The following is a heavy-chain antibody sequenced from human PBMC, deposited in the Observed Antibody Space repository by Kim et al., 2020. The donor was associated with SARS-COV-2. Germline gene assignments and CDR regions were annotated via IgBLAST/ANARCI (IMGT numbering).Heavy chain of an antibody. CDR2: FDPEDGET. CDR3: ATAAAVVVPAAMRERDYYYYYGMDV. CDR1: GYTLTELS. D-gene: IGHD2-2*01. Sequence: ASVKVSCKVSGYTLTELSMHWVRQAPGKGLEWMGGFDPEDGETIYAQKFQGRVTMTEDTSTVTAYMELSSLRSEDTAVYYCATAAAVVVPAAMRERDYYYYYGMDVWGQGTTVTVSS. J-gene: IGHJ6*02. V-gene: IGHV1-24*01.